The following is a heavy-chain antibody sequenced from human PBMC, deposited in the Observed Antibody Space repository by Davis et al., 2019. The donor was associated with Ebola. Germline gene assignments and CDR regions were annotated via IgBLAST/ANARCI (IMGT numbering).Heavy chain of an antibody. Sequence: SVKVSCKASGGSFSLYSINWVRQAPGQGLEWMGRIIPVVDTKDYAQKFQGRVTLTADKATNTAYMELSGLRFDDTAVYYCARGKWFDPWGQGTLVSVTS. CDR2: IIPVVDTK. CDR1: GGSFSLYS. CDR3: ARGKWFDP. J-gene: IGHJ5*02. V-gene: IGHV1-69*08.